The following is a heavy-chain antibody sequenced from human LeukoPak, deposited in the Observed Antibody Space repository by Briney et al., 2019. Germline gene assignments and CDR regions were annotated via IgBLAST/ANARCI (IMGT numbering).Heavy chain of an antibody. CDR3: ASRYYDSSRYYQYYFDY. CDR1: GYTLTSYY. J-gene: IGHJ4*02. CDR2: INPSGGST. V-gene: IGHV1-46*01. Sequence: ASVKVSCKASGYTLTSYYMHWVRQAPGQGLEWMGIINPSGGSTSYAQKFQGRVTMTRDTSTSTVYMELNSLRSEDTAVYYCASRYYDSSRYYQYYFDYWGQGTLVTVSS. D-gene: IGHD3-22*01.